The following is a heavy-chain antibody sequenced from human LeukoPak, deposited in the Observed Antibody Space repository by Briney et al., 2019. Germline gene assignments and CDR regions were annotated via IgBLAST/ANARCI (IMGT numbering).Heavy chain of an antibody. CDR3: AGYYDTSGSHAFDI. V-gene: IGHV3-48*01. J-gene: IGHJ3*02. D-gene: IGHD3-22*01. CDR1: GFTFSSYS. CDR2: ISSSSSTI. Sequence: GGSLRLSCAASGFTFSSYSMNWVRQAPGKGLEWVSYISSSSSTIYYADSVKGRFTISRDNAKNSLYLQMNSLRAEDTAVYYCAGYYDTSGSHAFDIWGQGTMVTVSS.